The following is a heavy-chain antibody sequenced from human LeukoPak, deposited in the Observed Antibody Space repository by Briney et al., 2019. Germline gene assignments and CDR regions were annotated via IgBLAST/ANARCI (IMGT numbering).Heavy chain of an antibody. Sequence: SETLSLTCTVSGGSISRYYWSWIRQPAGKGLEWIGRIYTSGSTNYNPSLKSRVTMSVDTSKNQFSLKLSSVTAADTAVYYCAREAYSSGSWSFDYWGQGTLVTVSS. V-gene: IGHV4-4*07. CDR3: AREAYSSGSWSFDY. D-gene: IGHD6-19*01. CDR2: IYTSGST. CDR1: GGSISRYY. J-gene: IGHJ4*02.